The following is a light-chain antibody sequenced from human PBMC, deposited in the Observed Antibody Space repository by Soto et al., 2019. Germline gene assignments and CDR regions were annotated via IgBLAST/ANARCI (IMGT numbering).Light chain of an antibody. CDR1: QTISSY. CDR2: DAS. V-gene: IGKV1-5*01. CDR3: QQYNSYSTT. J-gene: IGKJ1*01. Sequence: DIQMTQSPSTLSASVGDRVTITCRASQTISSYLNWYQQKPGKAPKLLIYDASSLESGVPSRFSGSGSGTEFTLTISSLQPDDFATYYCQQYNSYSTTVGQGTKVDIK.